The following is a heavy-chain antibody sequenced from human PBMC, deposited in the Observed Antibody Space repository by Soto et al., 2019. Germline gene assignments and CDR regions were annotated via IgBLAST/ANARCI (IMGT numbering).Heavy chain of an antibody. J-gene: IGHJ6*02. D-gene: IGHD4-17*01. Sequence: QVTLKESGPVLVKPTETLTLTCTVSGFSLSNARMGVSWIRQPPGKALEWLAHIFSNDEKSYSTSLKSRLTISKATSKSQVTLTMTNMDPVDTATYYCARTHYGDYSVPDGMDVWGQGTTVTVSS. CDR1: GFSLSNARMG. CDR2: IFSNDEK. CDR3: ARTHYGDYSVPDGMDV. V-gene: IGHV2-26*01.